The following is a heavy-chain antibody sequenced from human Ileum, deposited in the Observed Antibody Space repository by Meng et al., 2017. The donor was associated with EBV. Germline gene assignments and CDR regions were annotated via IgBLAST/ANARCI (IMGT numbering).Heavy chain of an antibody. CDR2: IYYRGNT. J-gene: IGHJ4*02. Sequence: QLKLTESGPGLVKPLGTLSLTCTVSGGSISTGNLYWGWIRQSPGKELECIGTIYYRGNTFYNPSLKSRLTTSIDTSKNEFSLTLRSVTAADTALYYCASAYDYGDYEAFAYWGPGSLVTVSS. V-gene: IGHV4-39*07. CDR1: GGSISTGNLY. CDR3: ASAYDYGDYEAFAY. D-gene: IGHD4-17*01.